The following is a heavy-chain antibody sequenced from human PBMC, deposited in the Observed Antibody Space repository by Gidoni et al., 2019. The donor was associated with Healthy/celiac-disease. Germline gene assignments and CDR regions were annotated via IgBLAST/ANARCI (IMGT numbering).Heavy chain of an antibody. Sequence: QLQLQESGPGLVKPSETLSLTCTVSGGSISSSSYYWGWIRQPPGKGLEWIGSIYYSGSTYYNPSLKSRVTISVDTSKNQFSLKLSSVTAADTAVYYCARRSLDSSGYYDYWGQGTLVTVSS. D-gene: IGHD3-22*01. J-gene: IGHJ4*02. V-gene: IGHV4-39*01. CDR2: IYYSGST. CDR3: ARRSLDSSGYYDY. CDR1: GGSISSSSYY.